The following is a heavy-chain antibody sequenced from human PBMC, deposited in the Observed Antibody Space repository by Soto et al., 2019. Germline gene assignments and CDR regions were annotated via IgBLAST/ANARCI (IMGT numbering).Heavy chain of an antibody. CDR2: INHSGST. CDR3: ARGAYGSGSYYRYYYYGMDV. J-gene: IGHJ6*04. V-gene: IGHV4-39*07. CDR1: GGSVRSSTYY. D-gene: IGHD3-10*01. Sequence: PSETLSLTCTVSGGSVRSSTYYWGWIRQPPGTGLEWIGEINHSGSTNYNPSLKSRVTISVDTSKNQFSLKLSSVTAADTAVYYCARGAYGSGSYYRYYYYGMDVWGKGTTVTVAS.